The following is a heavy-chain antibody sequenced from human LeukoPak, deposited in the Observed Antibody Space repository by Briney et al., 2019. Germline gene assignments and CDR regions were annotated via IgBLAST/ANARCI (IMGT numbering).Heavy chain of an antibody. J-gene: IGHJ6*02. CDR3: ARGGDTYYDFWSGYRYYYGMDV. Sequence: SETLSLTCTVSGGSISSSSYYWGWIRQPPGKGLEWIGSIYYSGSTYYNPSLKSRVTISVDTSKNQFSLKLSSVTAADTAVYYCARGGDTYYDFWSGYRYYYGMDVWGQGTTVTVSS. D-gene: IGHD3-3*01. V-gene: IGHV4-39*01. CDR2: IYYSGST. CDR1: GGSISSSSYY.